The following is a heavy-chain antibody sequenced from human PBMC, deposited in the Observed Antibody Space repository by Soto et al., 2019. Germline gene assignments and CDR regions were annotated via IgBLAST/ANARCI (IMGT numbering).Heavy chain of an antibody. CDR3: VAGHY. CDR1: GFTFSSYS. J-gene: IGHJ4*02. Sequence: EVPLVESGGGLVQPGGSLRVSCVASGFTFSSYSMTWVRQAPGKGLEWLSYISSSSSTIYYADSVMGRFTISRDNAKNLLYLQMNRLRDEATAVYYCVAGHYWGQGTLVTVSS. V-gene: IGHV3-48*02. D-gene: IGHD6-19*01. CDR2: ISSSSSTI.